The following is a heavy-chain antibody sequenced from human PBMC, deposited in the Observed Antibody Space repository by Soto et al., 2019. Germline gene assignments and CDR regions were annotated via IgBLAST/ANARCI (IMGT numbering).Heavy chain of an antibody. Sequence: ASVKVSCKASGGTFSSYAISWVRQAPGQGLEWMGGIIPIFGTANYAQKFQGRVTITADESTSTAYMELSSLRSEDTAVYYCARALXFYDYGDDWYYYYGMDVWGQGTTVTVSS. J-gene: IGHJ6*02. D-gene: IGHD4-17*01. CDR1: GGTFSSYA. CDR2: IIPIFGTA. V-gene: IGHV1-69*13. CDR3: ARALXFYDYGDDWYYYYGMDV.